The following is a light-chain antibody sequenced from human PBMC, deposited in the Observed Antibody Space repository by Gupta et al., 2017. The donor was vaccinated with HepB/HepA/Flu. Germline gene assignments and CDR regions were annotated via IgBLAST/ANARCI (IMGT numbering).Light chain of an antibody. V-gene: IGLV2-14*01. CDR2: DVS. J-gene: IGLJ3*02. CDR1: SSDIGSYNY. Sequence: QSALTQPAPVSGSPGQSTTLSCTGTSSDIGSYNYVSWYQQHSGKAPILIISDVSNRPSGVSNRFSGSKSGNTASLTISGHRAEDEADYYCTSYTCSSISWMFCGGTKLTVL. CDR3: TSYTCSSISWM.